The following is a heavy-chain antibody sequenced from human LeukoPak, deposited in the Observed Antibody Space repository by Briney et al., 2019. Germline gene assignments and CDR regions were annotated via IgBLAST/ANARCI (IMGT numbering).Heavy chain of an antibody. CDR3: VSFYETY. J-gene: IGHJ4*02. CDR2: INSDGSWT. CDR1: GNYW. Sequence: GGSLRLSCAASGNYWMHWVRQAPGKGLVWVSHINSDGSWTTYVDSVKGRFTISKDNAKNMVYLQMNNLRAEDTAVYYCVSFYETYWGRGTLATVSS. D-gene: IGHD2-2*01. V-gene: IGHV3-74*01.